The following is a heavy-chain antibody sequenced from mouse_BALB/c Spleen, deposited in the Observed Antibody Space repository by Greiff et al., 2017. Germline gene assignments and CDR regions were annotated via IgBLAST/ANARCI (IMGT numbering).Heavy chain of an antibody. CDR2: INPSNGRT. CDR3: ARKGYDGYPHWYFDV. V-gene: IGHV1S81*02. Sequence: QVQLQQPGADLVKPGASVKLSCKASGYTFTSYWMHWVKQRPGQGLEWIGEINPSNGRTNYNEKFKSKATLTVDKSSSTAYMQLSSLTSEDSAVYYCARKGYDGYPHWYFDVWGAGTTVTVSS. D-gene: IGHD2-3*01. CDR1: GYTFTSYW. J-gene: IGHJ1*01.